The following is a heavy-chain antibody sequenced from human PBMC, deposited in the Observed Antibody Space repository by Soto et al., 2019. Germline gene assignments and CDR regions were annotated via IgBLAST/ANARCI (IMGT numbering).Heavy chain of an antibody. CDR1: GGSFSSGGYS. V-gene: IGHV4-30-2*01. D-gene: IGHD2-8*02. Sequence: SETLSLTCTVSGGSFSSGGYSWSWIRQPPGKGLEWIGYIYHGGSTYYNPSLKSRVTISVDTSKNQFSLKLTSVTAADTAVYYCARDKITGLFDYWGQGTLVTVSS. J-gene: IGHJ4*02. CDR2: IYHGGST. CDR3: ARDKITGLFDY.